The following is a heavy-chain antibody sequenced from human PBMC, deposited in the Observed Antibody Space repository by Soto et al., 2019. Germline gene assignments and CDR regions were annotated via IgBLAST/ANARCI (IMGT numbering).Heavy chain of an antibody. D-gene: IGHD3-10*01. CDR2: VYYLGST. CDR1: GGPMSEYF. J-gene: IGHJ4*02. Sequence: LSLTCTVSGGPMSEYFWSWIRQSPGKGLEWIGYVYYLGSTDYNPSLKSRVMISVDTSKRQFSLKLSSVTVADTAVYYCARDGYDGSGSPYPDYWGPGIQVTVSS. CDR3: ARDGYDGSGSPYPDY. V-gene: IGHV4-59*01.